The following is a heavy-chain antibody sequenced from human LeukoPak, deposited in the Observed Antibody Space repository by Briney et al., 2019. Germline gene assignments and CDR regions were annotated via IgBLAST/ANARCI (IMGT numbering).Heavy chain of an antibody. Sequence: GGSLRLLCAASGFTFSDYYMSWIRQAPGKGLEWVSYISSSSSYTNYADSVKGRFTISRDNAKNSLYLQMNSLRAEDTAVYYCARDPVHYYDSSGYSYWGQGTLVTVSS. D-gene: IGHD3-22*01. J-gene: IGHJ4*02. CDR2: ISSSSSYT. V-gene: IGHV3-11*05. CDR3: ARDPVHYYDSSGYSY. CDR1: GFTFSDYY.